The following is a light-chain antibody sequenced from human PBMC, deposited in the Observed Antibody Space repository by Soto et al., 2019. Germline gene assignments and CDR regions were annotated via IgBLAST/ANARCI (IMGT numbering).Light chain of an antibody. J-gene: IGKJ4*01. V-gene: IGKV1-27*01. CDR2: ATS. CDR3: QKYSSAPLT. Sequence: DVQMTQSPSSLSAFVGDRVTITCRASQGIAPYLAWFQQKPGKVPKLLIYATSTLPSGVPSRFSGSGSGTDFTLTINSLQPEDVGTYYCQKYSSAPLTFGGGTKVEIK. CDR1: QGIAPY.